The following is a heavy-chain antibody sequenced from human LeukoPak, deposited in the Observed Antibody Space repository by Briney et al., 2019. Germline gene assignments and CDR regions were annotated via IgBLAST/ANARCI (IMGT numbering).Heavy chain of an antibody. J-gene: IGHJ6*02. D-gene: IGHD3-9*01. CDR1: GFTVSSNY. V-gene: IGHV3-53*01. Sequence: GGSLRLSCAASGFTVSSNYMSWVRQAPGKGLEWVSVIYSGGSTYYADSVKGRFTISRDNSKNTLYLQMNSLRAEDTAVYYCARGPLYYDILTGSDGMDVWGQGTTVTVSS. CDR2: IYSGGST. CDR3: ARGPLYYDILTGSDGMDV.